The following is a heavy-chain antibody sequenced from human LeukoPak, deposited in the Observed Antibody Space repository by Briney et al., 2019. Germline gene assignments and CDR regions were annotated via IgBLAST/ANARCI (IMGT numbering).Heavy chain of an antibody. Sequence: ASVKVSCKASGGTFSSYAISWLRQAPGQGLEWMGGIIPIFGTANYAQKFQGRVTITTDESTSTAYMELSSLRSEDTAEYYCARVSVGATRLVDYWGQGTLVTVSS. CDR1: GGTFSSYA. CDR2: IIPIFGTA. D-gene: IGHD1-26*01. V-gene: IGHV1-69*05. J-gene: IGHJ4*02. CDR3: ARVSVGATRLVDY.